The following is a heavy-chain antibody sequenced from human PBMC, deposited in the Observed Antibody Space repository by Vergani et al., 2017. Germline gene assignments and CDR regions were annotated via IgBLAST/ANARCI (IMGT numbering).Heavy chain of an antibody. CDR3: ARDGELGIDY. V-gene: IGHV1-69*08. Sequence: QVQLVQSGAEVTKPGSSVKVSCKASGGTFSSYTISWVRQAPGQGLEWMGRIIPILGIANYAQKFQGRVTITADQCTSTAYMELSSLRSEDTAVYYCARDGELGIDYWGQGTLVTVSS. CDR2: IIPILGIA. D-gene: IGHD7-27*01. CDR1: GGTFSSYT. J-gene: IGHJ4*02.